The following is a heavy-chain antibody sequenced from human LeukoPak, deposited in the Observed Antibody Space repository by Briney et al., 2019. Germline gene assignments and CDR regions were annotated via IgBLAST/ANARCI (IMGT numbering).Heavy chain of an antibody. D-gene: IGHD3-22*01. Sequence: GGSLRLSCAASGFTFSTYDMHWVRQGPGKGLEWVANIKQDGSEKYYVDSARGRFTISRDNAKNSLYLQMNSLRAEDTAVYYCARDEHQYYSESSGRFDYWGQGTLVTVSS. V-gene: IGHV3-7*04. CDR3: ARDEHQYYSESSGRFDY. J-gene: IGHJ4*02. CDR1: GFTFSTYD. CDR2: IKQDGSEK.